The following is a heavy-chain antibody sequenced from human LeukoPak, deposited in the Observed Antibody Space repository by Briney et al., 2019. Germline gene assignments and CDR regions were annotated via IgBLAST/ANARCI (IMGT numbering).Heavy chain of an antibody. CDR3: AKDSSSWYNDAFDI. CDR2: TTGNGDTI. V-gene: IGHV3-23*01. D-gene: IGHD6-13*01. Sequence: PGGSLRLSCAAFGFTFRTYAMNWVRQAPGKGLEWVSLTTGNGDTIQYADSVKGRFTISRDNAKNSLYLQMNSLRAEDTAVYYCAKDSSSWYNDAFDIWGQGTMVTVSS. J-gene: IGHJ3*02. CDR1: GFTFRTYA.